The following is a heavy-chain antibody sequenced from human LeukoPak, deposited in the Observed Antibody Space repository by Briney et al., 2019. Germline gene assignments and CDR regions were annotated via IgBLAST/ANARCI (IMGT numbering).Heavy chain of an antibody. CDR2: ISSSSSYI. J-gene: IGHJ6*02. CDR3: ARDPQPGYCSSTSCPRDYYYYGMDV. D-gene: IGHD2-2*01. CDR1: GCTFSSYS. Sequence: PGGSLRLSCAASGCTFSSYSMNWVRQAPGKGLEWVSSISSSSSYIYYAASVKGRFTISRDNAKNSLYLQMNSLRAEDTAVYYCARDPQPGYCSSTSCPRDYYYYGMDVWGQGTTVTVSS. V-gene: IGHV3-21*01.